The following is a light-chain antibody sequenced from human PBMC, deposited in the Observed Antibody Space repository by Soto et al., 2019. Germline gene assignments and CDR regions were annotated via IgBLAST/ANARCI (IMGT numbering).Light chain of an antibody. CDR3: QQYNSSPRGFN. CDR1: HSVSSSY. CDR2: AAS. J-gene: IGKJ3*01. V-gene: IGKV3-20*01. Sequence: ENVLTQSPGTLSLSPGDRATLSCRASHSVSSSYLAWYQQQPGQAPRLLIYAASIRAFGIPDRFSGSGSGTDFTLTISRLEPEDFAVYYCQQYNSSPRGFNFGPGTKVDLK.